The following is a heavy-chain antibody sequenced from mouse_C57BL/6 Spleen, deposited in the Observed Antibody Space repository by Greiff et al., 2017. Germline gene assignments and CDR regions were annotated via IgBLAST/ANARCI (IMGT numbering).Heavy chain of an antibody. Sequence: QVQLQQSGPELVKPGASVKISCKASGYAFSSSWMNWVKQRPGKGLEWIGRFYPGDGDTNYNGKFKGKATLTADKSSSTAYMQLSSLTSEDSAVYVCARNPYYGSSYYYAMGYWGQGTSVTVSS. CDR3: ARNPYYGSSYYYAMGY. CDR2: FYPGDGDT. J-gene: IGHJ4*01. CDR1: GYAFSSSW. D-gene: IGHD1-1*01. V-gene: IGHV1-82*01.